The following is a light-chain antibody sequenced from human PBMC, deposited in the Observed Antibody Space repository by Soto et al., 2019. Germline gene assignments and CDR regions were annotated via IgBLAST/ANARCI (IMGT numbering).Light chain of an antibody. CDR3: SSYRSSSTRV. CDR2: EVS. Sequence: QSVLTQPASVSGSPGQSITMSCTGTSSDVGGYNYVSWYQQYPGKAPKLMIYEVSNRPSGVSNRFSGSKSGNTASLTISGLLAEDEADYYCSSYRSSSTRVFGTGTKVTVL. CDR1: SSDVGGYNY. V-gene: IGLV2-14*01. J-gene: IGLJ1*01.